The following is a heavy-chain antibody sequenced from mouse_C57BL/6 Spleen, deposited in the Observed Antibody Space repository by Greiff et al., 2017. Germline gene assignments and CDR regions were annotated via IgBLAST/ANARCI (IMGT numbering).Heavy chain of an antibody. CDR2: IDPENGDT. J-gene: IGHJ2*01. V-gene: IGHV14-4*01. CDR3: TTGDYGSSHRNYFDY. D-gene: IGHD1-1*01. CDR1: GFNIKDDY. Sequence: EVKLMESGAELVRPGASVKLSCTASGFNIKDDYMHWVKQRPEQGLEWIGWIDPENGDTEYASKFQGKATITADTSSNTAYLQLSSLTSEDTAVYYCTTGDYGSSHRNYFDYWGQGTTLTVSS.